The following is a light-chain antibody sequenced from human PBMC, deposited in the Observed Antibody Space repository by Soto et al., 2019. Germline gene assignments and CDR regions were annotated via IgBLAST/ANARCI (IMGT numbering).Light chain of an antibody. CDR1: QSIGSS. Sequence: DIPMTQSPSTLSASVGDRITITCRASQSIGSSLAWYQQKRGIAPNLLIYGASSLMSGVPSRFSGSGSGTEFSLTISSLQPDDFATYYCQQYNGDSRTFGQGTTVEIK. J-gene: IGKJ1*01. V-gene: IGKV1-5*03. CDR3: QQYNGDSRT. CDR2: GAS.